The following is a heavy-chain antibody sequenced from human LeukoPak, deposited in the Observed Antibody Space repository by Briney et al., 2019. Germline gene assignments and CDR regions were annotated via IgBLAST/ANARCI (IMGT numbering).Heavy chain of an antibody. CDR1: GFTFSSYG. CDR3: TKDLQRSVYCSGGSCYQAFDY. V-gene: IGHV3-30*18. CDR2: ISYDGSNK. D-gene: IGHD2-15*01. Sequence: TGGSLRLSCAASGFTFSSYGMHWVRQAPGKGLEWVAVISYDGSNKYYADSVKGRFTISRDNSKNTLYLQMNSLRAEDTAVYYCTKDLQRSVYCSGGSCYQAFDYWGQGTLVTVSS. J-gene: IGHJ4*02.